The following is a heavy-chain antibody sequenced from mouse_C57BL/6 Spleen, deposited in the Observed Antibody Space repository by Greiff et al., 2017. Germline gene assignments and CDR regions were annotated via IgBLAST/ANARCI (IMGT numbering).Heavy chain of an antibody. J-gene: IGHJ3*01. D-gene: IGHD1-1*01. CDR3: ARPYGSSLTWFAY. CDR1: GYTFTSYW. V-gene: IGHV1-61*01. CDR2: IYPSDSET. Sequence: QVQLQQPGAELVRPGSSVKLSCKASGYTFTSYWMDWVKQRPGQGLEWIGNIYPSDSETHYNQKFKDKATLTVDKSSSTAYMQLSSLTSEDSAVYYCARPYGSSLTWFAYWGQGTLVTVSA.